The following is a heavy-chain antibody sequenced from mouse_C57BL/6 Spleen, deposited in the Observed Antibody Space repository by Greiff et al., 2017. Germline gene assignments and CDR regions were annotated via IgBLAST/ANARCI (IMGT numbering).Heavy chain of an antibody. V-gene: IGHV14-3*01. D-gene: IGHD2-2*01. Sequence: VQLQQSVAELVRPGASVKLSCTASGFNIKNTYMHWVKQRPEQGLEWIGRIDPANGNTKYAPKFQGKATITADTSSNTAYLQLSSLTSEDTAIYYCARWDLQGAYGNDGAWFAYWGQGTLVTVSA. CDR1: GFNIKNTY. CDR3: ARWDLQGAYGNDGAWFAY. CDR2: IDPANGNT. J-gene: IGHJ3*01.